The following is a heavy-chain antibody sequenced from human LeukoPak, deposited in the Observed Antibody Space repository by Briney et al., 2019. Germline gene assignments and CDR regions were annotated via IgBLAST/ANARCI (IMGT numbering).Heavy chain of an antibody. Sequence: SVKVSCKASGGTFSSYAISWVRQAPGQGLEWMGRIIPILGIANYAQKFQGRVTITADKSTSTAYMELSSLRSEDTAVYYCARDLGYDSSGYYGSDYWGQGTLVTVSS. CDR2: IIPILGIA. J-gene: IGHJ4*02. CDR1: GGTFSSYA. V-gene: IGHV1-69*04. D-gene: IGHD3-22*01. CDR3: ARDLGYDSSGYYGSDY.